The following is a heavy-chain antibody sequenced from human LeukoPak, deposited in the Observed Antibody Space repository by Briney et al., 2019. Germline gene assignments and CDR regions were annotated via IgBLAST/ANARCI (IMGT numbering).Heavy chain of an antibody. D-gene: IGHD1-26*01. J-gene: IGHJ6*03. CDR2: INAYNGNT. Sequence: ASVKVSCKASGYTFTSYGISWVRQAPGQGLEWMGWINAYNGNTNYAQKLQGRVTMTTDTSTSTAYMELRRLRSDDTAVYYCARGFMGELLRGLYYYYYMDVWGKGTTVTVSS. CDR3: ARGFMGELLRGLYYYYYMDV. V-gene: IGHV1-18*01. CDR1: GYTFTSYG.